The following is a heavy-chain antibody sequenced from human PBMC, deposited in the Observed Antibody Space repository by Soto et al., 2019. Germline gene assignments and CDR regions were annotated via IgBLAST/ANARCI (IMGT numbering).Heavy chain of an antibody. J-gene: IGHJ4*02. D-gene: IGHD3-22*01. CDR2: IIPLFGSA. Sequence: VSCKASGGTPNTYVISWVRQAPGQGLEWMGGIIPLFGSANYAQKFQGRVTMTADKSTSTVYMELSSLRSDDTAVYYCAGFGFSRGYAYWGQGTLVTVSS. CDR3: AGFGFSRGYAY. CDR1: GGTPNTYV. V-gene: IGHV1-69*06.